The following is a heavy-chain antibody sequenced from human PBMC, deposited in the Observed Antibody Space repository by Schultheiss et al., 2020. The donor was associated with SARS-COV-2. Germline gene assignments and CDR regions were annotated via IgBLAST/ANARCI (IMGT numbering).Heavy chain of an antibody. CDR2: ISSNGGST. D-gene: IGHD3-3*01. J-gene: IGHJ6*03. CDR3: ARDYHGGYYTGLYYYMDV. CDR1: GFTFSSYA. V-gene: IGHV3-23*01. Sequence: GGSLRLSCAASGFTFSSYAMSWVRQAPGKGLEWVSAISSNGGSTYYADSVKGRFTISRDNSKNTLYLQMNSLRAEDTAVYYCARDYHGGYYTGLYYYMDVWGKGTTVTVSS.